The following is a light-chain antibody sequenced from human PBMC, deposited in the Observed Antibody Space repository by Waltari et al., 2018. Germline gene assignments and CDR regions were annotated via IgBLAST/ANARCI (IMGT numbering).Light chain of an antibody. Sequence: QSVLTQPPSVSAAPGQRVTTSCTGTSSNLGTGYPVHWYQHLPGTAPTLLIFMNTNRPSGVPDRFSGSNSGTSASLDITGLRSEDEADYYCQSFDATLSASVFGGGTKLTVL. J-gene: IGLJ2*01. CDR2: MNT. CDR1: SSNLGTGYP. CDR3: QSFDATLSASV. V-gene: IGLV1-40*01.